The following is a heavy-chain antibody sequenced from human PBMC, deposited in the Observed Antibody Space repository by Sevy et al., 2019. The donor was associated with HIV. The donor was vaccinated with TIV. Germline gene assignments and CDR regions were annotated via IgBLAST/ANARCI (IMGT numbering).Heavy chain of an antibody. CDR1: GFIFNNYG. V-gene: IGHV3-30*03. CDR3: AASSVYSGYDTFDY. J-gene: IGHJ4*02. D-gene: IGHD5-12*01. Sequence: GGSLRLSCVVSGFIFNNYGFHWVRQAPGKGLEWVAVISSDISHRYYAESVKGRFTISRDNSKNSLYLQMNSLRTEDTALYYCAASSVYSGYDTFDYWGQGTLVTVSS. CDR2: ISSDISHR.